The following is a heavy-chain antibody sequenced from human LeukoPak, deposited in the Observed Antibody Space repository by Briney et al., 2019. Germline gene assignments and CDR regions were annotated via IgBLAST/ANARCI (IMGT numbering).Heavy chain of an antibody. CDR2: ISYDGSNK. CDR3: ASSQRADEPEPNFDY. V-gene: IGHV3-30-3*01. Sequence: GGSLRLSCAASGFTFSSYAMHWVRQAPGKGLEWVAVISYDGSNKYYADSVKGRFTISRDNSKNTLYLQMNSLRAEDTAVYYCASSQRADEPEPNFDYWGQGTLVTVSS. CDR1: GFTFSSYA. D-gene: IGHD1-14*01. J-gene: IGHJ4*02.